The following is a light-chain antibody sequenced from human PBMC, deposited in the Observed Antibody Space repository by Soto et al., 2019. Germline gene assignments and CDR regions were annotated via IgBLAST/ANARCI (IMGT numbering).Light chain of an antibody. Sequence: EIVMTQSPATLSVSPGERATLSCRASQNVNNYLAWYQQKPGQAPRLLIYAASTRATGIPARFSGSGSGTEFTLTISSLHSEDFAVYYCHQHNNWPLTFGGGTKVEIK. CDR2: AAS. CDR1: QNVNNY. CDR3: HQHNNWPLT. V-gene: IGKV3-15*01. J-gene: IGKJ4*01.